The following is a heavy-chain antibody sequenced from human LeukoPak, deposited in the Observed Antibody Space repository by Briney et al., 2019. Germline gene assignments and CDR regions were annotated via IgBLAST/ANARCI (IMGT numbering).Heavy chain of an antibody. J-gene: IGHJ6*02. CDR3: AREGVATIGPRYYYYGMDV. Sequence: GGSLRLSCAASGFTFSDYWMSWVRQAPGKGLEWVASIKGDGSQKDYVDSVKGRFAISRDNGRNSLSLQMNSLRAEDTAVYYCAREGVATIGPRYYYYGMDVWGQGTTVTVSS. CDR2: IKGDGSQK. CDR1: GFTFSDYW. V-gene: IGHV3-7*03. D-gene: IGHD5-12*01.